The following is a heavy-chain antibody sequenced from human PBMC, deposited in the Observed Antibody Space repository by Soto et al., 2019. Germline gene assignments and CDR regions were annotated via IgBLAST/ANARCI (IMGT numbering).Heavy chain of an antibody. CDR2: ICSGGST. D-gene: IGHD5-18*01. CDR3: ARDIRGYSRAFDY. J-gene: IGHJ4*02. CDR1: ADSVSSDYYC. V-gene: IGHV4-61*01. Sequence: PSETLSLTCTVSADSVSSDYYCWTWIRQPPGKGLEWIGYICSGGSTNYNPSLKSRVTISLDTSRNQFSLKLTSVTTADTAVYYCARDIRGYSRAFDYWGQGMLVIVSS.